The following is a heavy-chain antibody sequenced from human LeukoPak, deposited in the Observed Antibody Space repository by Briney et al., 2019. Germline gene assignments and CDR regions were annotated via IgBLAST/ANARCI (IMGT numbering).Heavy chain of an antibody. CDR2: INHSGST. J-gene: IGHJ5*02. Sequence: SETLSLTCAVYGGSFSGYYWSWIRQPPGKGLEWIGEINHSGSTNYNPSLKSRVTIPVDTSKNQFSLKLSSVTAADTAVYYCARCGGGSSWSSSWFDPWGQGTLVTVSS. CDR3: ARCGGGSSWSSSWFDP. D-gene: IGHD6-13*01. V-gene: IGHV4-34*01. CDR1: GGSFSGYY.